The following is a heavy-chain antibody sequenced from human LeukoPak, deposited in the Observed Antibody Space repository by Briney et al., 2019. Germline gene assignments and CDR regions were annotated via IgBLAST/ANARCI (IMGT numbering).Heavy chain of an antibody. Sequence: SETLSLTSTVSGGSISSSSYYWGWNRQPPVKGLEWIGSIYYSGSTYYNPSLKSRVTVSVDTSKNQFSLKLSSVTAADTAVYYCARLTGDSLNFDYWGQGTLVTVSS. CDR2: IYYSGST. V-gene: IGHV4-39*01. J-gene: IGHJ4*02. CDR1: GGSISSSSYY. CDR3: ARLTGDSLNFDY.